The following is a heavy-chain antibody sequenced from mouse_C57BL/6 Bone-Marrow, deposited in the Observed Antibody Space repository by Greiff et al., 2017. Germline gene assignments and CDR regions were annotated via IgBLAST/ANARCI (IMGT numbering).Heavy chain of an antibody. CDR1: GYTFTSYW. V-gene: IGHV1-7*01. CDR2: INPSSGYT. J-gene: IGHJ3*01. D-gene: IGHD2-12*01. CDR3: ETSYDRAY. Sequence: QVQLKESGAELAKPGASVKLSCKASGYTFTSYWMHWVKQRPGQGLEWIGYINPSSGYTKYNQKFKDKATLTADKSSSTAYMQLSSLTYEDSAFYDSETSYDRAYWGQGTLVTVSA.